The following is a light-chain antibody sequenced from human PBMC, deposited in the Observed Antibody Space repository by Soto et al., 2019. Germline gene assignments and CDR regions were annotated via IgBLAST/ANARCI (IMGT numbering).Light chain of an antibody. V-gene: IGKV3-20*01. CDR3: QQYGSSPPLT. J-gene: IGKJ4*01. CDR1: QSISSGF. CDR2: GAS. Sequence: EFVLTQSPGILSLSPRERATLSCRASQSISSGFLAWYQQKPGQAPRLLIYGASNRGTGIPDRFSGSGSGTDFTLTISRLEPEDFAVYYCQQYGSSPPLTFGGGTKVEIK.